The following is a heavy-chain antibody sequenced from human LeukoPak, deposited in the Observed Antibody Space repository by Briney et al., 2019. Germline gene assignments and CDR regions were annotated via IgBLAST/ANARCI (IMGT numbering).Heavy chain of an antibody. V-gene: IGHV3-23*01. CDR1: GFTFSTYA. CDR2: ISGGGGTT. D-gene: IGHD2-21*01. J-gene: IGHJ3*02. Sequence: WGSLRLSCSASGFTFSTYAWSWLRQAPGKGLKWLATISGGGGTTYYGDSVKVRFTIARDNAKNTLSLQMSSLRAADTAVYYCAIKVISTGNSNYFDIWGQGTMVTVSS. CDR3: AIKVISTGNSNYFDI.